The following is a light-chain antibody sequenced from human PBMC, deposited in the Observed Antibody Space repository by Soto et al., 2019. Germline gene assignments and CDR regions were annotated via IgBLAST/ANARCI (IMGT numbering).Light chain of an antibody. Sequence: QSVLTQPASVSGSPGQPITISCTGTSSDVGGYNYVSWYQQHPGKAPKLMIYDVSNRPSGVSNRFSGSKSGNTASLTISGLQAEDEADYYCSSYTSSSRVFGGGTKVTVL. V-gene: IGLV2-14*01. CDR3: SSYTSSSRV. CDR2: DVS. CDR1: SSDVGGYNY. J-gene: IGLJ3*02.